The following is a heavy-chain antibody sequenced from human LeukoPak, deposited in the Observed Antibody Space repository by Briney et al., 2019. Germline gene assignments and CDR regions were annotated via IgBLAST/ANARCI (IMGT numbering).Heavy chain of an antibody. D-gene: IGHD2-2*01. CDR1: GFTFSSYA. V-gene: IGHV3-23*01. CDR3: AKDCSSTSCPTSDY. J-gene: IGHJ4*02. Sequence: GRSLRLSCAASGFTFSSYAMSWVRQAPGKGLEWVAAISGSGVSTYYADSVKGRFTISRDNSKNTLYLQMSSLRAEDTAIHYCAKDCSSTSCPTSDYWGQGTLVTVSS. CDR2: ISGSGVST.